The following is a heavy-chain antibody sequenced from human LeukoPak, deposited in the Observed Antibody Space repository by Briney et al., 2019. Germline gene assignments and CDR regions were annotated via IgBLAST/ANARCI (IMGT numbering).Heavy chain of an antibody. CDR2: ISYDGSNK. J-gene: IGHJ6*02. D-gene: IGHD1-26*01. Sequence: PGGSLRLSCAASGFTFSSYAMHWVRQAPGRGLEWVAVISYDGSNKYYADSVKGRFTISRDDSKNTLYLQMNSLRAEDTAVYYCARVPREPYYYYGMDVWGQGTTVTVSS. CDR1: GFTFSSYA. V-gene: IGHV3-30*04. CDR3: ARVPREPYYYYGMDV.